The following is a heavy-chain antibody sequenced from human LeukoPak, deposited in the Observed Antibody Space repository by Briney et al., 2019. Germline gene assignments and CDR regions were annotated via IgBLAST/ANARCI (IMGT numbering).Heavy chain of an antibody. CDR1: GGSISSYA. Sequence: PSETLSLTCTVSGGSISSYAWSWIRQPPGKGLEWIGDIYTSGSTNYNPALKSRVTISVDTSKNQFSLKLSSVTAADTAVYYCARGRGAAAGTKNWFDPWGQGTLVTASS. J-gene: IGHJ5*02. D-gene: IGHD6-13*01. CDR2: IYTSGST. CDR3: ARGRGAAAGTKNWFDP. V-gene: IGHV4-4*09.